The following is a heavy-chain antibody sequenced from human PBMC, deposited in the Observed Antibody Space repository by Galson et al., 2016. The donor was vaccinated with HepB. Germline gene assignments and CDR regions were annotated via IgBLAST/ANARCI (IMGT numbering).Heavy chain of an antibody. CDR2: SSTSSNAI. J-gene: IGHJ6*02. CDR3: AGGPSKSYYYYGLDV. D-gene: IGHD2-15*01. Sequence: SLRLSCAASGFTFSDYFMTWIRQAPGKGLEWVSYSSTSSNAIYYADSVRGRFTISRENAKNSLFRQMNSLRAEDTAIYYCAGGPSKSYYYYGLDVWGQGTTVTVSS. CDR1: GFTFSDYF. V-gene: IGHV3-11*01.